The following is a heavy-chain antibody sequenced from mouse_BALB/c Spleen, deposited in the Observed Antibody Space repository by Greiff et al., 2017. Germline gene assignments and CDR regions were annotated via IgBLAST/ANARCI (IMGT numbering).Heavy chain of an antibody. Sequence: EVQLQQSGPGLVKPSQSLSLTCTVTGYSITSDYAWNWIRQFPGNKLEWMGYISYSGSTSYNPSLKSRISITRDTSKNQFFLQLNSVTTEDTATYYCARYHYRYDGYYAMDYWGQGTAVTVSS. CDR1: GYSITSDYA. V-gene: IGHV3-2*02. D-gene: IGHD2-14*01. CDR2: ISYSGST. J-gene: IGHJ4*01. CDR3: ARYHYRYDGYYAMDY.